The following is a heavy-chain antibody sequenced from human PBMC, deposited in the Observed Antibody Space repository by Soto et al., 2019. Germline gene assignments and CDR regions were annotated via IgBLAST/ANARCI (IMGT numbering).Heavy chain of an antibody. CDR3: AKDRRYFDY. CDR1: GFTFSSYA. V-gene: IGHV3-23*01. CDR2: ISGSSTTT. Sequence: PGGSLRLSCAASGFTFSSYAMSWVRQAPGKGLEWVSVISGSSTTTYYADSVKGRFTISRDNSRNTLYLQMNSLRAEDTAIYYCAKDRRYFDYWGQGTLVTVSS. J-gene: IGHJ4*02.